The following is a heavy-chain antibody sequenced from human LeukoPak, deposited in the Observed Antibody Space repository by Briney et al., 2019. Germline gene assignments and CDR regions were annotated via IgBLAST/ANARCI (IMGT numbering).Heavy chain of an antibody. J-gene: IGHJ4*02. Sequence: SETLSLTCTVSGGSISSYYWSWIRQPPGKGLEWIGDIYYSGSTDYTPSLKSRVTISVDTSKNQFSLKLSSVTAADTAVYYCARHHYDSSGYYYFDYWGQGTLVTVSS. V-gene: IGHV4-59*08. CDR2: IYYSGST. D-gene: IGHD3-22*01. CDR1: GGSISSYY. CDR3: ARHHYDSSGYYYFDY.